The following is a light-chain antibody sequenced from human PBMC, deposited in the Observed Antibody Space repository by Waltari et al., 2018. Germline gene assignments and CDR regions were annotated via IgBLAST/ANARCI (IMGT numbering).Light chain of an antibody. Sequence: DIQMTQSPSTLSASIGDRVTITCRASQRISGWLAWYQQKPGKAPKLLTFKASNLQSGVPSRFSGSGSGTDFTLTISSLQPDDFATYYCQHYNSYSPITFGQGTRLEIK. V-gene: IGKV1-5*03. CDR1: QRISGW. CDR3: QHYNSYSPIT. CDR2: KAS. J-gene: IGKJ5*01.